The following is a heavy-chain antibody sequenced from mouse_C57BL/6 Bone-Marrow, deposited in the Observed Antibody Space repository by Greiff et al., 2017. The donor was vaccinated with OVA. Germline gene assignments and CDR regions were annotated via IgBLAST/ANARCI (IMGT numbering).Heavy chain of an antibody. CDR2: IYPGSGNT. CDR3: ARGARYAPAGFAY. D-gene: IGHD2-14*01. V-gene: IGHV1-76*01. J-gene: IGHJ3*01. CDR1: GYTFTDYY. Sequence: QVQLQQSGAELVRPGASVKLSCKASGYTFTDYYINWVKQRPGQGLEWIARIYPGSGNTYYNEKFKGKATLTAEKSSSTAYMQLSSLTSEDSAVYFCARGARYAPAGFAYWGQGTLVTVSA.